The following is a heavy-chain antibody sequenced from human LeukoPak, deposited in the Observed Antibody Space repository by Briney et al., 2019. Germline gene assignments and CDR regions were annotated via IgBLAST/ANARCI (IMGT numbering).Heavy chain of an antibody. CDR3: AGLYCSSTAAILNIDY. J-gene: IGHJ4*02. CDR1: GGSISSYY. Sequence: SETLSLTCTVSGGSISSYYWGWIRQPPGKGLEWIGYIYHSGSTYYNPSLKSRVTISVDRSKNQFSLKLSSVTAADTAVYYCAGLYCSSTAAILNIDYWGQGTLVTVSS. V-gene: IGHV4-59*04. D-gene: IGHD2-2*02. CDR2: IYHSGST.